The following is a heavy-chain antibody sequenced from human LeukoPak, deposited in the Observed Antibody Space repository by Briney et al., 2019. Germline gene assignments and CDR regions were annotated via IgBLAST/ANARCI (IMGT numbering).Heavy chain of an antibody. Sequence: ASVKVSCKASGYTFTGYYMHWVRQAPGQGREWMGWINPNSGGTNYAQKFQGRVTMTRDTSISTAYMELSRLRSDDTAVYYCARDLKAVAGTIYWGQGTLVTVSS. D-gene: IGHD6-19*01. CDR3: ARDLKAVAGTIY. V-gene: IGHV1-2*02. CDR2: INPNSGGT. CDR1: GYTFTGYY. J-gene: IGHJ4*02.